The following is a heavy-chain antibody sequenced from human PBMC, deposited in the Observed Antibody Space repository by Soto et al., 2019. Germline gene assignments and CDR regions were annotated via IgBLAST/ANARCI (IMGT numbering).Heavy chain of an antibody. Sequence: GASVKVSCKASGYTFTGYYMHWVRQAPGQVLEWMGWINPNSGGTNYAQKFQGWVTMTRDTSISTAYMELSRLRSDDTAVYYCARASGFHCSGGSCYPNWFDPWGQGTLVTVSS. D-gene: IGHD2-15*01. CDR2: INPNSGGT. J-gene: IGHJ5*02. CDR1: GYTFTGYY. CDR3: ARASGFHCSGGSCYPNWFDP. V-gene: IGHV1-2*04.